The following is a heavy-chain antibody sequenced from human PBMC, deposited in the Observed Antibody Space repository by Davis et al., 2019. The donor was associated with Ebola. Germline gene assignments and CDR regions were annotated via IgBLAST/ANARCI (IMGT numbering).Heavy chain of an antibody. CDR1: GFTFSRYW. CDR2: INEDGSKK. CDR3: AGYDYV. J-gene: IGHJ4*02. D-gene: IGHD3-16*01. Sequence: GESLKISCAASGFTFSRYWMSWVRQAPGKGPEWVANINEDGSKKYYGDSVKGRFTISRDNAKNLVFLQMNSLRAEDTAFYYCAGYDYVWGQGTLVTVSS. V-gene: IGHV3-7*03.